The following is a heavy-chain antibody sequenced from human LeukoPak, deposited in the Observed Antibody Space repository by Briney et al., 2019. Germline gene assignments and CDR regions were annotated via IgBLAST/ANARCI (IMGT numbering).Heavy chain of an antibody. Sequence: SETLSLTCTVSGGSISSYYWSWIRQPPGKGLEWIGYIYYSGSTYYNPSLKSRVTISVDTSKNQFSLKLSSVTAADTAVYYCARDNRGFNPWGQGTLVTVSS. V-gene: IGHV4-59*12. D-gene: IGHD1-14*01. CDR1: GGSISSYY. CDR2: IYYSGST. J-gene: IGHJ5*02. CDR3: ARDNRGFNP.